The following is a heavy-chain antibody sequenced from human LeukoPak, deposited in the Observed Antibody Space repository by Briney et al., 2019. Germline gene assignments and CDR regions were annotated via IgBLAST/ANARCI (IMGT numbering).Heavy chain of an antibody. J-gene: IGHJ4*02. D-gene: IGHD4-17*01. Sequence: GGSLRLSCAASGFTFSSYWMSWVRQAPGKGLEGVANIKQDGSEKYYVDSLKGRFTIFRDNAKNSLYLQMNSLRADDTAVYYCAKKETTVTTFFENWGQGTLVTVSS. CDR1: GFTFSSYW. CDR3: AKKETTVTTFFEN. CDR2: IKQDGSEK. V-gene: IGHV3-7*03.